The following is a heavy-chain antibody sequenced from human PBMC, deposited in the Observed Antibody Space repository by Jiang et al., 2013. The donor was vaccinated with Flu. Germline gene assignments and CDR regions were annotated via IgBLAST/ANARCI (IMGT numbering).Heavy chain of an antibody. Sequence: GSGLVKPSQTLSLTCTVSGGSISSGGYYWSWIRQHPGKGLEWIGYIYYSGSTYYNPSLKSRVTISVDTSKNQFSLKLSSVTAADTAVYYCARRAAGRYCSGGSCYSQTKRNPIDYWGQGTLVTVSS. J-gene: IGHJ4*02. V-gene: IGHV4-31*03. CDR1: GGSISSGGYY. CDR2: IYYSGST. CDR3: ARRAAGRYCSGGSCYSQTKRNPIDY. D-gene: IGHD2-15*01.